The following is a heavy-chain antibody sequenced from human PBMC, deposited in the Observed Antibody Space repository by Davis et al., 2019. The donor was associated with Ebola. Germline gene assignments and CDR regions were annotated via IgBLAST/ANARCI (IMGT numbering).Heavy chain of an antibody. CDR3: ARDEGGYDRYYYYGMDV. CDR1: GFTFSSYS. J-gene: IGHJ6*02. CDR2: ISSSSSYI. V-gene: IGHV3-21*01. D-gene: IGHD5-12*01. Sequence: GESLKIPCAASGFTFSSYSMNWVRQAPGKGLEWVSSISSSSSYIYYADSVKGRFIISRDNAKNSLYLQMNSLRAEDTAVYYCARDEGGYDRYYYYGMDVWGQGTTVTVSS.